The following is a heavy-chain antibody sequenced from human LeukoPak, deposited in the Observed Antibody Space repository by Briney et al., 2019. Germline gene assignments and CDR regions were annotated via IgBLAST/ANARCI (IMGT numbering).Heavy chain of an antibody. CDR1: GYTFTSYG. D-gene: IGHD2-21*02. Sequence: GASVKVSCKASGYTFTSYGISWVRQAPGQGLEWMGWISAYNGNTNYAQKLQGRVTMTTDTSTSTAYMELRSLRSDDTAVYYCARARGHIVVVTARYHYGMDVWGQGTTVTVSS. CDR2: ISAYNGNT. J-gene: IGHJ6*02. CDR3: ARARGHIVVVTARYHYGMDV. V-gene: IGHV1-18*01.